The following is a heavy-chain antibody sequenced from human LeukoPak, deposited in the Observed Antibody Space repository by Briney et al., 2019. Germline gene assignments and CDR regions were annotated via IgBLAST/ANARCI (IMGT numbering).Heavy chain of an antibody. CDR1: GFTFGDYA. CDR2: IRSKAYGGTT. V-gene: IGHV3-49*03. D-gene: IGHD6-19*01. J-gene: IGHJ4*02. Sequence: GGSLRLSCTASGFTFGDYAMNWFRQAPGKGLEWVGFIRSKAYGGTTEYAASVKGRFTISRDDSKSIAYQQMNSLKTEGTAVYYCTRDGIAVAGTDYWGQGTLVTVSS. CDR3: TRDGIAVAGTDY.